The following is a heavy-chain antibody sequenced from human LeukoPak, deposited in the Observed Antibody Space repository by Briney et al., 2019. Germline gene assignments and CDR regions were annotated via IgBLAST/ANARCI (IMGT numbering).Heavy chain of an antibody. CDR1: GYTFTGYY. J-gene: IGHJ4*02. V-gene: IGHV1-2*02. CDR2: INPCSGGA. CDR3: ARVRPVTAAPDY. Sequence: ASVKVSCKASGYTFTGYYMHWVRQAPGQGLEWMGWINPCSGGANYAQKFQGRVTMTRDTSISTAYMELSRLRFDDTAVYYCARVRPVTAAPDYWGQGTMVTVSS. D-gene: IGHD6-13*01.